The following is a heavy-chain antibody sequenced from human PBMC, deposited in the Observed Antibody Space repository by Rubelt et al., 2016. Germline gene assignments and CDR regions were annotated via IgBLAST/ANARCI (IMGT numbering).Heavy chain of an antibody. CDR3: GGDMNV. V-gene: IGHV3-7*04. J-gene: IGHJ6*02. CDR1: GFTFSTYW. CDR2: IKQDGGEK. Sequence: EVQLVESGGGLVQPGGSLRLSCAASGFTFSTYWMSWVRQAPGKGLEWVANIKQDGGEKNYVDSVKGRFTRSRENAKNYLVLQMGSLRAEDTAVDYCGGDMNVWGQGTTVTVSS.